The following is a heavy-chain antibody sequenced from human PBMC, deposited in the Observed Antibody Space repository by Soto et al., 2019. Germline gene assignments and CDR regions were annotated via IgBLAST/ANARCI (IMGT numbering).Heavy chain of an antibody. CDR2: ISHSGST. CDR1: GGSISSANYC. J-gene: IGHJ5*02. V-gene: IGHV4-30-4*01. CDR3: ARAGQDYNFRAFEP. Sequence: PSETLCVTCTVSGGSISSANYCWNWIRQPPGKGLEWIGYISHSGSTYYNPSLKSRLTISLETSKNQFSLKLNSVTAADTAVYYCARAGQDYNFRAFEPWGQGPLVTVS. D-gene: IGHD1-1*01.